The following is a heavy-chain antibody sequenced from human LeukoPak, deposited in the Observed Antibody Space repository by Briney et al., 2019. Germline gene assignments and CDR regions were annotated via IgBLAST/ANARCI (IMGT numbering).Heavy chain of an antibody. V-gene: IGHV3-23*01. CDR2: ISGSGGAT. D-gene: IGHD2-2*01. J-gene: IGHJ4*02. CDR1: GFTFSSYA. CDR3: AEAVVVVPAATPFDY. Sequence: GGSLRLSCAASGFTFSSYAMSWVRQAPGKGLEWVSTISGSGGATYYADSVKGRFTISRDNSKITLYLQMNGLRAEDTALFYRAEAVVVVPAATPFDYWGQGTLVTVSS.